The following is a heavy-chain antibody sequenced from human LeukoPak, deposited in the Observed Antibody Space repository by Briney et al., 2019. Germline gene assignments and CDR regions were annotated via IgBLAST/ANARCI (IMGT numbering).Heavy chain of an antibody. CDR1: GFTFSSYG. Sequence: GGSLRLSCAASGFTFSSYGMSWVRQAPGKGLEWVSVIYSGGSTYYADSVKGRFTVSRDNSNNTLYLQMSSLRTVDTAIYYCARVRFGTEWYSSDDFAFWGQGTMVTVAS. J-gene: IGHJ3*01. CDR2: IYSGGST. D-gene: IGHD3-3*01. V-gene: IGHV3-23*03. CDR3: ARVRFGTEWYSSDDFAF.